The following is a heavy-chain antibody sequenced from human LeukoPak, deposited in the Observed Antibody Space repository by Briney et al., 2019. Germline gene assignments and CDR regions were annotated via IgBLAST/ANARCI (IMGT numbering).Heavy chain of an antibody. V-gene: IGHV3-49*03. CDR2: IRSKAYGGTT. CDR3: TREVGTLYYFDY. CDR1: GGSISSYY. D-gene: IGHD1-26*01. J-gene: IGHJ4*02. Sequence: LSLTCTVSGGSISSYYWSWFRQAPGKGLEWVGFIRSKAYGGTTEYAASVKGRFTISRDDSKSIAYLQMNSLKTEDTAVYYCTREVGTLYYFDYWGQGTLVTVSS.